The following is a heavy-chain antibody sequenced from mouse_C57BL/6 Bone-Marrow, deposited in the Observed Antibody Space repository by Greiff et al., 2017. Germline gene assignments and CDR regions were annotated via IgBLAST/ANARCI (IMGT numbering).Heavy chain of an antibody. V-gene: IGHV7-3*01. Sequence: EVKVVESGGGLVQPGGSLSLSCAASGFTFTDYYMSWVRQPPGTALEWLGFIRNKANGYTTEYSASVKGRFTISRDNSQSILYLQMNALRAEDSATYYCAMFPWFAYWGQGTLVTVSA. CDR3: AMFPWFAY. CDR2: IRNKANGYTT. J-gene: IGHJ3*01. CDR1: GFTFTDYY.